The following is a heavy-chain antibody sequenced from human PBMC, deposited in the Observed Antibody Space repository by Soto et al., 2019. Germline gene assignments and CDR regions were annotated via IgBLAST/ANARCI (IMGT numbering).Heavy chain of an antibody. CDR1: GGSINSYY. V-gene: IGHV4-59*01. CDR2: IYYTGST. D-gene: IGHD7-27*01. CDR3: ARGAPGAGWFDP. Sequence: QVQLQESGPGLVKTSETLSLTCTVSGGSINSYYWMWIRQSPVKGLEWIGLIYYTGSTNYNPSLRSRVTTSVDAATNQFSLHLSSVTAADTAVYYCARGAPGAGWFDPWGQGTLVTVSS. J-gene: IGHJ5*02.